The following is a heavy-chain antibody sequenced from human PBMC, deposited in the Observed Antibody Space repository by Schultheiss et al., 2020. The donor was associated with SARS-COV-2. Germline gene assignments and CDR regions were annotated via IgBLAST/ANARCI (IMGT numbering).Heavy chain of an antibody. Sequence: SETLSLTCAVSGGSISSGGYSWSWIRQPPGKGLEWIGYIYHSGSTYYNPSLKSRVTISVDTSKNQFSLKLSSVTAADTAVYYCARRHYDFWSGLYYFDYWGQGTLVTVSS. D-gene: IGHD3-3*01. CDR1: GGSISSGGYS. J-gene: IGHJ4*02. V-gene: IGHV4-30-2*02. CDR2: IYHSGST. CDR3: ARRHYDFWSGLYYFDY.